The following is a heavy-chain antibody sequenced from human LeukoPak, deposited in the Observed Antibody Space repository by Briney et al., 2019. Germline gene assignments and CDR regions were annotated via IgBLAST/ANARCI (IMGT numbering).Heavy chain of an antibody. D-gene: IGHD3-22*01. Sequence: PGGSLRLSCAASGFTFSSYWMHWVRQAPGKGLVWVSRINSDGSSTTYADSVKGRFTISRDNAKNTLYLQMNSLRAEDTAVYFCANTEGYYDSSGYYFWGQGTLVTVSS. CDR3: ANTEGYYDSSGYYF. CDR2: INSDGSST. J-gene: IGHJ4*02. CDR1: GFTFSSYW. V-gene: IGHV3-74*01.